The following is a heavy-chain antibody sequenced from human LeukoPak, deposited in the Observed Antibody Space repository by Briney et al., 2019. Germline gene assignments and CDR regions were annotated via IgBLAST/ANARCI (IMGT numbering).Heavy chain of an antibody. Sequence: SETLSLTCTVSGASINSYYWSWIRQPPGKGLEWIGYVYDSGNTNYNPSLKSRVTISVDTSKNQFSLKLSSVTAADTAMYYCARKYSDSLDPDAFDIWGQGTMVIVSS. CDR1: GASINSYY. CDR3: ARKYSDSLDPDAFDI. CDR2: VYDSGNT. D-gene: IGHD1-1*01. J-gene: IGHJ3*02. V-gene: IGHV4-59*08.